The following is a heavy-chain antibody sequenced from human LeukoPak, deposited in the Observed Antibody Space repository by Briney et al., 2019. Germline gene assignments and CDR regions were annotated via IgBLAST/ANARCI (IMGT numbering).Heavy chain of an antibody. V-gene: IGHV3-66*01. CDR1: GFTVSSNY. J-gene: IGHJ4*02. D-gene: IGHD3-16*01. Sequence: GGSLRLSCAASGFTVSSNYMSWVRQAPGKGLEWVSVIYSGGSTYYADSVKGRFTISRDNSKNTLYLQMGSLRAEDMAVYYCARGSHGGYYFDYWGQGTLVTVSS. CDR2: IYSGGST. CDR3: ARGSHGGYYFDY.